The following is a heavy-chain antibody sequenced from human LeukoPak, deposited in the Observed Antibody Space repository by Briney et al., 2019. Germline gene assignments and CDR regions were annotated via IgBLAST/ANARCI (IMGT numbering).Heavy chain of an antibody. J-gene: IGHJ4*02. D-gene: IGHD3-10*01. Sequence: GRSLRLSCAASGFTFDDYAMHWVRQAPGKGLEWVSGISWNSGSIGYADPVKGRFTISRDNAKNSLYLQMNSLRAEDMALYYCAKAAYYYGSGSYYYFDYWGQGTLVTVSS. CDR2: ISWNSGSI. V-gene: IGHV3-9*03. CDR3: AKAAYYYGSGSYYYFDY. CDR1: GFTFDDYA.